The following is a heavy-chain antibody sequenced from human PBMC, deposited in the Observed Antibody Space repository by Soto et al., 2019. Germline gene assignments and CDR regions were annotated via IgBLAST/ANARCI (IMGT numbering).Heavy chain of an antibody. D-gene: IGHD5-18*01. CDR1: GYTFTSYG. V-gene: IGHV1-18*04. J-gene: IGHJ4*02. CDR3: ARDEDAAMPHFFDY. CDR2: ISAYNGNT. Sequence: GASVKVSCKASGYTFTSYGISWVRQAPGQGLEWMGWISAYNGNTNYAQKLQGRVTMTTDTSTSTAYMELRSLRSDDTAVYYCARDEDAAMPHFFDYWGQGTQVTVYS.